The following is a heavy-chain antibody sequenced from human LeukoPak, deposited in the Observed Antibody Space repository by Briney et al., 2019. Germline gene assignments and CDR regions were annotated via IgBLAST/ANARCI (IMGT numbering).Heavy chain of an antibody. V-gene: IGHV1-2*02. CDR1: GYTFTGYY. J-gene: IGHJ4*02. D-gene: IGHD3-10*01. CDR3: ARDFGGGFGELDY. CDR2: INPNSGGT. Sequence: ASVKVSCKASGYTFTGYYMHWVRQAPGQGLEWMRWINPNSGGTNYAQKSQGRVTMTRDTSISTAYMELSRLRSDDTAVYYCARDFGGGFGELDYWGQGTLVTVSS.